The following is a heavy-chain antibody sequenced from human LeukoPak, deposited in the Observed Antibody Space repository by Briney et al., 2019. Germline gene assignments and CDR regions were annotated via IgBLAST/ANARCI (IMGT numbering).Heavy chain of an antibody. J-gene: IGHJ6*03. CDR2: IYPGDSDT. Sequence: GESRKISCKGSGYSFTSYWIGWVRQMPGKGLEWMGIIYPGDSDTRYSPSFQGQVTISADKSISTAYLQWSSLKASDTAMYYCARQQISFPNYYYYMDVWGKGTTVTVSS. D-gene: IGHD2-15*01. V-gene: IGHV5-51*01. CDR1: GYSFTSYW. CDR3: ARQQISFPNYYYYMDV.